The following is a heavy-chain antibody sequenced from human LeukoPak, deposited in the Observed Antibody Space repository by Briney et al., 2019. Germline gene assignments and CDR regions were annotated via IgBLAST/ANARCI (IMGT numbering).Heavy chain of an antibody. D-gene: IGHD1-26*01. J-gene: IGHJ6*02. Sequence: GGSLRLSCAASGFTVSSTYMNWVRQAPGKGLEWVSVIYSGGSTYYADSVTGRFTISRHNSKNTLYLQMNSLRAEDTAVYYCALPRHSGYDYGMDVWGQGTTVTVSS. CDR3: ALPRHSGYDYGMDV. CDR2: IYSGGST. CDR1: GFTVSSTY. V-gene: IGHV3-53*04.